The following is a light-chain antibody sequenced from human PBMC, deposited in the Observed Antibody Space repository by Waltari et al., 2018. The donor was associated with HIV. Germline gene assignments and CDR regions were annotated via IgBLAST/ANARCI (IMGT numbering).Light chain of an antibody. J-gene: IGLJ3*02. CDR1: ISNIGSNT. V-gene: IGLV1-44*01. Sequence: QSVLTQPPSASGTPGQRVTISCSGSISNIGSNTVNWYQQLPGTAPKLLIYTTNQRPSGVPDRFSGSKSGASASLAISGLQSDDEADYYCATWDDSLNGLVFGGGTKLTVL. CDR3: ATWDDSLNGLV. CDR2: TTN.